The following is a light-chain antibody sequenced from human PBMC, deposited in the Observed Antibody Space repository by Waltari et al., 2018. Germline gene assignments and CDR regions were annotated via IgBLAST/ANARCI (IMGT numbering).Light chain of an antibody. CDR3: QQHGTLPAT. CDR1: QSVGSST. J-gene: IGKJ1*01. Sequence: EIVLTQSPVTASLSPGARVTLSCRAIQSVGSSTLAWYQQKPGQAPRLVIYRASRRATGIPDRLSGSGSGTDFSLTISRLEPEDFAVYYCQQHGTLPATFGQGTKVEIK. CDR2: RAS. V-gene: IGKV3-20*01.